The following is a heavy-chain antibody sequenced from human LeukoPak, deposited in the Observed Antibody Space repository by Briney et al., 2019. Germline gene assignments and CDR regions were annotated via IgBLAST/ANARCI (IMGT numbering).Heavy chain of an antibody. CDR2: IDTSGSN. CDR1: GGSISSGSYY. J-gene: IGHJ4*02. CDR3: ARGVVGATAFAY. Sequence: SETLSLTCTVSGGSISSGSYYWSWIRQSAGMGLEWFGRIDTSGSNKYNPSLNGRATITVNTSDKQYSLRLSSVTAADTAVYYCARGVVGATAFAYWGQGTLVSVSS. D-gene: IGHD1-26*01. V-gene: IGHV4-61*02.